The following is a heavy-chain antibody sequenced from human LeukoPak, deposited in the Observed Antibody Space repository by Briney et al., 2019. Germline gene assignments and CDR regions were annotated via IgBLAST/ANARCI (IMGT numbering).Heavy chain of an antibody. J-gene: IGHJ4*02. CDR3: ARAGGYYYDSSGYNNFDY. V-gene: IGHV1-46*01. CDR2: INSSGGST. Sequence: ASVKVSCKASGYTFTSYYMHWVRQAPGQGLEWMGIINSSGGSTSYAQKFQGRVTMTRDTSTSTVYMELSSLRSEDTAVYYCARAGGYYYDSSGYNNFDYWGQGTLVTVSS. D-gene: IGHD3-22*01. CDR1: GYTFTSYY.